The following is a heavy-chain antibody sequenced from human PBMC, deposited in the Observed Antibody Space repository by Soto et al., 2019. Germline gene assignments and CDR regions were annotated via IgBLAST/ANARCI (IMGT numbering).Heavy chain of an antibody. CDR1: GYTFTSYG. D-gene: IGHD2-15*01. CDR3: AREVVVVVAAKTPHDAFDI. Sequence: ASVKVSCTASGYTFTSYGISWVRQAPGQGLEWMGWISAYNGNTNYAQKLQGRVTMTTDTSTSTAYMELRSLRSDDTAVYYCAREVVVVVAAKTPHDAFDIWGQGTMVTVSS. V-gene: IGHV1-18*01. CDR2: ISAYNGNT. J-gene: IGHJ3*02.